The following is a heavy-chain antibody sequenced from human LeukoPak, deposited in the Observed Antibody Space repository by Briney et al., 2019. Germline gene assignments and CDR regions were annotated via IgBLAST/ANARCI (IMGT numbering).Heavy chain of an antibody. J-gene: IGHJ6*03. CDR1: GYTFTSYG. D-gene: IGHD3-10*01. CDR2: ISAYNGNT. CDR3: ARFSLYGSSHYYMDV. V-gene: IGHV1-18*01. Sequence: ASVKVSCKAYGYTFTSYGITWVGQAPGQGLEWMGWISAYNGNTNYVQKFQGRVTMTTDTSTGTAYVELRSLRSDDTAVYYCARFSLYGSSHYYMDVWGKGTTVTISS.